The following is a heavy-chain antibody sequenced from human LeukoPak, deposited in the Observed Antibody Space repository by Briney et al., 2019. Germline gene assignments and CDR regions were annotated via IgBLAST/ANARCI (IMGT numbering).Heavy chain of an antibody. Sequence: KASETLSLTCAVYGGSFSGYYWSWIRQPPGKGLEWIGEIYHSGSTNYNPSLKSRVTISVDTSKNQFSLKLSSVTAADTAVYYCARKYWRPIVVAIRTPGYFDLWGRGTLVTVSS. D-gene: IGHD3-22*01. CDR3: ARKYWRPIVVAIRTPGYFDL. CDR2: IYHSGST. J-gene: IGHJ2*01. V-gene: IGHV4-34*01. CDR1: GGSFSGYY.